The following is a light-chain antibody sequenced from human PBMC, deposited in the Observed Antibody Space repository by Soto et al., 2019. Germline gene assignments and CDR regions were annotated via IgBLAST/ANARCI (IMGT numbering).Light chain of an antibody. J-gene: IGKJ1*01. CDR1: QDISSY. CDR2: SAS. CDR3: QQLINYPRT. Sequence: IQLTQSPSSLSASVGDRVTITCRASQDISSYLAWYQQKLGKAPKLLIYSASTLHGGVPSRFSGSGSETDFTLTISSLQPEDVATYYCQQLINYPRTFGQGTMVETK. V-gene: IGKV1-9*01.